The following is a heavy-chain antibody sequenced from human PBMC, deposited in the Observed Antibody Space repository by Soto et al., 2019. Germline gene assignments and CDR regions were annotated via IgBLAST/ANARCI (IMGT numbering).Heavy chain of an antibody. CDR3: ARHPPGYCSGGSCYSGAEREFDY. J-gene: IGHJ4*02. Sequence: SETLSLTCTVSGGSISSYYWSWIRQPPGKGLEWIGYIYYSGSTNYNPSLKSRVTISVDTSKNQFSLKLSSVTAADTAVYYCARHPPGYCSGGSCYSGAEREFDYWGQGTLVTVSS. CDR1: GGSISSYY. V-gene: IGHV4-59*08. D-gene: IGHD2-15*01. CDR2: IYYSGST.